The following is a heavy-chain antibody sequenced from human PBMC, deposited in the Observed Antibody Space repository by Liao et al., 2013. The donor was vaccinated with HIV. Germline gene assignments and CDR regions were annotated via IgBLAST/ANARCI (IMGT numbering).Heavy chain of an antibody. D-gene: IGHD3-9*01. CDR2: INQSGGT. CDR3: ARQHTLSGFYKGTWFDP. J-gene: IGHJ5*02. V-gene: IGHV4-34*01. Sequence: QVRLQQWGAGLLKPSETLSLTCIVSGGSFTDYSWSWIRQPPGKGLEWIGEINQSGGTNYNPSLKSRVTISAYTSMRQFSLTLTSVTAADRAVYFCARQHTLSGFYKGTWFDPWGRGHPGHRLL. CDR1: GGSFTDYS.